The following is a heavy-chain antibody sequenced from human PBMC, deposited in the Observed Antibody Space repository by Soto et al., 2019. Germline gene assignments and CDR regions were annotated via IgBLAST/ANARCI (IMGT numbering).Heavy chain of an antibody. J-gene: IGHJ6*02. V-gene: IGHV1-8*01. CDR2: MNPNSGNT. CDR3: AREMTPRGMDV. Sequence: QVQLVQSGAEVKKPGASVKVSCKASGYTFTSYDINWVRQATGQGLEWMGWMNPNSGNTGYAQKFQGRVTMTRNSSLTTAYMELSSLRSEETAGYYCAREMTPRGMDVWGQGTTVTVSS. CDR1: GYTFTSYD.